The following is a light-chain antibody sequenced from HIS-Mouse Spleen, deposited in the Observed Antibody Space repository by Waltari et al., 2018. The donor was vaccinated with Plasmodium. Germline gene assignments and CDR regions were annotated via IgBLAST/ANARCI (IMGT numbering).Light chain of an antibody. J-gene: IGKJ1*01. CDR2: KAS. V-gene: IGKV1-5*03. CDR1: QSISSW. Sequence: IQMTQSPSTLSASVGDRVTITWRTSQSISSWLAWYQQKPGKAPKLLIYKASSLESGVPARVSGSGSGTEFTLTISSLQPDDFATYYCQQYNSYSWTFGQGTKVEIK. CDR3: QQYNSYSWT.